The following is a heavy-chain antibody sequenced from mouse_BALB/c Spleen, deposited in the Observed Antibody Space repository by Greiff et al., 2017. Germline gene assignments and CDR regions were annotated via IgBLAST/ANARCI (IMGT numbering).Heavy chain of an antibody. V-gene: IGHV5-6-4*01. CDR1: GFTFSSYT. J-gene: IGHJ2*01. CDR3: TRDNGRGYYFDY. Sequence: EVQLVESGGGLVKPGGSLKLSCAASGFTFSSYTMSWVRQTPEKRLEWVATISSGGSYTYYPDSVKGRFTISRDNAKNTLYLQMSSLKSEDTAMYYCTRDNGRGYYFDYWGQGTTLTVSS. CDR2: ISSGGSYT.